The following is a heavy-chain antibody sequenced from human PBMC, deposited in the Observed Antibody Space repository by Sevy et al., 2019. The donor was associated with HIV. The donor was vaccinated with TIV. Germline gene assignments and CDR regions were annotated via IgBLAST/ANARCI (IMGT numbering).Heavy chain of an antibody. CDR3: ARPRANYVDHYFFYAMDV. CDR2: ISCDGSDK. CDR1: GFAFSNYYA. D-gene: IGHD4-17*01. V-gene: IGHV3-30-3*01. J-gene: IGHJ6*02. Sequence: SLRLSCAASGFAFSNYYAMHWVRQAPGKGLEWVALISCDGSDKYYADSVKGRFTISRDNFKNTLYLQMNSLTTEDTAVYYCARPRANYVDHYFFYAMDVWGQGTTVTVSS.